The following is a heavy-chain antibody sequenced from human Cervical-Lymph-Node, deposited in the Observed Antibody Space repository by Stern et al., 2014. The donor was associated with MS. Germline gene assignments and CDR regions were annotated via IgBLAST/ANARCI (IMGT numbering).Heavy chain of an antibody. V-gene: IGHV3-30*03. D-gene: IGHD3-10*01. CDR1: GFTFSSYG. CDR2: MSYDGSSQ. CDR3: ATNRVMVPGKDFFYGLDV. Sequence: MQLVESGGGVVQPGRSLRLSCAASGFTFSSYGMLWFRQAPGKGLEWVALMSYDGSSQYYADSVKGRFTVSRDNSKNTLYLQMSSLRAEDTAVYYCATNRVMVPGKDFFYGLDVWGQGTTVTVSS. J-gene: IGHJ6*02.